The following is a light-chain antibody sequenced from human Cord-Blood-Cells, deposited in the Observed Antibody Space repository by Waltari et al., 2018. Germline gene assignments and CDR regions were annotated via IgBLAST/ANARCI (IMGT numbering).Light chain of an antibody. V-gene: IGKV1-33*01. CDR1: QDISNY. Sequence: DIQTTQSPSSLSASVGHRVTFTCQASQDISNYLNWYQQKPGKAPKLLIYDASNLETGVPSRFSGSGSGTDFTFTISSLQPEDIATYYCQQYDNLPWTFGQGTKVEIK. CDR3: QQYDNLPWT. CDR2: DAS. J-gene: IGKJ1*01.